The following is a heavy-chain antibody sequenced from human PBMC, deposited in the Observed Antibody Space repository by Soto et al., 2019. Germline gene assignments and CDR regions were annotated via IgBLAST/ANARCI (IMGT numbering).Heavy chain of an antibody. J-gene: IGHJ4*02. CDR2: ISGSGGRT. Sequence: EVQLLESGGGLIQPGGSLRLSCEASGFTFSNYGMTWVRLAPGKGLEWVSTISGSGGRTFYADPVKGRFTISSDNSKNPLYLQMKSLRAEDTAVYYCAKEMIASTLADFFDYWGQGTLVTVSS. D-gene: IGHD2-21*01. V-gene: IGHV3-23*01. CDR3: AKEMIASTLADFFDY. CDR1: GFTFSNYG.